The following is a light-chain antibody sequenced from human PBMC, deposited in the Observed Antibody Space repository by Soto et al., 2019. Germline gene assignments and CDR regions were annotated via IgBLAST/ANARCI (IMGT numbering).Light chain of an antibody. CDR1: QGISSY. Sequence: AIRMTQSPSSLSASTGDRVTITCRASQGISSYLAWYQQKPGKAPKLLIFAASTVQSGVPSRFSGRGSGTDFTLTISCLQSEDFATYYCQQYYSYPPNFGPGTKVDIK. CDR3: QQYYSYPPN. CDR2: AAS. J-gene: IGKJ3*01. V-gene: IGKV1-8*01.